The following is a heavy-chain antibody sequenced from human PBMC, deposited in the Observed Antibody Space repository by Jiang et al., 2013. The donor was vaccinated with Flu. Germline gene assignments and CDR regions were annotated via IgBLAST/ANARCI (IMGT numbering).Heavy chain of an antibody. CDR3: ARHDGIGPDY. CDR2: INPNTGDT. J-gene: IGHJ4*02. Sequence: SGAEVKKPGASVKVSCKTSGYTFSAYYIHWVRQTPGQGLEWMGEINPNTGDTVSAQNFQGRVTMTRATSISTAYMDLIRLRSDDTAVYYCARHDGIGPDYWGQGTLVTVSS. D-gene: IGHD3-22*01. V-gene: IGHV1-2*02. CDR1: GYTFSAYY.